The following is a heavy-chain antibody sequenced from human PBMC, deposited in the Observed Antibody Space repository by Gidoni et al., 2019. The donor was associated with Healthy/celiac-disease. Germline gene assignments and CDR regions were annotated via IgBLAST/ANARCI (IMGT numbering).Heavy chain of an antibody. V-gene: IGHV3-66*02. CDR3: ARTPFSSGWYWGYYFDY. CDR1: GFPVSTNY. CDR2: IYSGGST. Sequence: EVQLVESGGGLVQPGGSLRPSCAASGFPVSTNYMSWVRQAPGKGLEWVSVIYSGGSTYYADSVKGRFTISRDNSKNTLYLQMNSLRAEDTAVYYWARTPFSSGWYWGYYFDYWGQGTLVTVSS. J-gene: IGHJ4*02. D-gene: IGHD6-19*01.